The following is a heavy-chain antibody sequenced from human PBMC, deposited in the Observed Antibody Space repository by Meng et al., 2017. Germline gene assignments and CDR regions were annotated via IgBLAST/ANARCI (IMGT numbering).Heavy chain of an antibody. CDR3: ARGVRAPVDYYYYGMDV. V-gene: IGHV3-7*01. CDR1: GFTFSGYW. D-gene: IGHD6-6*01. J-gene: IGHJ6*02. CDR2: IKEDGSEK. Sequence: GESLKISCAASGFTFSGYWMSWIRHVPGKGLEWVANIKEDGSEKYYVDSVKGRFTISRDNAKNSLFLQMNSLRAEDTAVYYCARGVRAPVDYYYYGMDVWGQGTTVTVSS.